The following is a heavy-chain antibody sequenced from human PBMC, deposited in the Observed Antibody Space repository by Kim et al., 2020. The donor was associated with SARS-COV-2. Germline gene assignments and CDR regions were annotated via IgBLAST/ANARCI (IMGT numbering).Heavy chain of an antibody. CDR2: K. CDR3: ARVGSSSAFDY. V-gene: IGHV3-53*01. Sequence: KYNADSVKGRFTISRDNSKNTLYLQMSSLRAEDTAVYYCARVGSSSAFDYWGQGTLVTVSS. J-gene: IGHJ4*02. D-gene: IGHD6-6*01.